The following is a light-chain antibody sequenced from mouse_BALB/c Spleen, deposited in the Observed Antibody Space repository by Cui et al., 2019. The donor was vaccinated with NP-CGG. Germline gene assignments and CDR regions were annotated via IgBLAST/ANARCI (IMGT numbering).Light chain of an antibody. V-gene: IGLV1*01. CDR1: TGAVTSSNY. CDR2: GTN. CDR3: ALWYSNHWV. Sequence: AVVTQESCLTTSPGETVTLTCRSSTGAVTSSNYANWVQEKPDHLFTGLIGGTNNRAPGVPARFSGSLIGDKAALTITGAQIEDEATYFCALWYSNHWVFGGGTKLTVL. J-gene: IGLJ1*01.